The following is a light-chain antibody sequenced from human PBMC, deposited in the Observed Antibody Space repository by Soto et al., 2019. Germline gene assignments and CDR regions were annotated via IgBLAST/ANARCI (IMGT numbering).Light chain of an antibody. CDR3: QQYYDTLLT. CDR2: WAS. J-gene: IGKJ4*01. CDR1: QSVFYSSNNKNY. Sequence: DIVMTQSPDSLAVSLGERATINCKSSQSVFYSSNNKNYLAWYQQKPGQPPNLLIYWASTRESGVPDRFRGRGSGTDFTLTISRLQAEDVAVYYCQQYYDTLLTFVGGTKVEIK. V-gene: IGKV4-1*01.